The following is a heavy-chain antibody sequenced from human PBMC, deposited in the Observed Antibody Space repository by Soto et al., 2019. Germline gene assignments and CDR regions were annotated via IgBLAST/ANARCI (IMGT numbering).Heavy chain of an antibody. J-gene: IGHJ4*02. CDR3: ARDRSQYYCDY. V-gene: IGHV3-7*01. CDR1: GFTFSSYW. Sequence: EVQLVESGGGLVQPGGSLRLSCAASGFTFSSYWMSWVRQAPGKGLEWVANIKQDGSEKYYVDSVKGRFTISRDNAKNSLYLQMNSLRAEDTAVYYGARDRSQYYCDYWGQGTLVTVSS. CDR2: IKQDGSEK.